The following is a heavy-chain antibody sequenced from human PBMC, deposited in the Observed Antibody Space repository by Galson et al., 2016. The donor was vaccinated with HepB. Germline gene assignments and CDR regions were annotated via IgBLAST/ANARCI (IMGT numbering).Heavy chain of an antibody. CDR1: GSTFINSA. CDR3: ASSIEFIVGGSGGDF. J-gene: IGHJ4*02. V-gene: IGHV1-58*02. CDR2: IVVGGGNT. D-gene: IGHD1-26*01. Sequence: SVKVSCKASGSTFINSAMHWVRQARGQGLEWIGRIVVGGGNTNYAQNFQERVSITRDMSTSTAYMELSSLRSEDTAVYYCASSIEFIVGGSGGDFWCQGTLVTVSS.